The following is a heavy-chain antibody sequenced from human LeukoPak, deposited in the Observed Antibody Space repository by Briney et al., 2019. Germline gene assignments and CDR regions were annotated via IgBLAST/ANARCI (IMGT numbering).Heavy chain of an antibody. Sequence: GASVKVSGTVSGYTFTELSMHGVRQAPGKGRGWRGSFDPENGKTIYAQKFQGRSTLTEDTSTDTAYMELSSLRAEDTAVYYCAKDHGPKRNFDYWGRGTLVTLSS. V-gene: IGHV1-24*01. CDR1: GYTFTELS. D-gene: IGHD1-1*01. CDR2: FDPENGKT. CDR3: AKDHGPKRNFDY. J-gene: IGHJ4*02.